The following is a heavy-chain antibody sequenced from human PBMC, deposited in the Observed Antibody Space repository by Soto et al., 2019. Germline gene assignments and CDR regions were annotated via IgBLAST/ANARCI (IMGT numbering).Heavy chain of an antibody. CDR3: ARSLGYCSSTSCYKPDWFDP. J-gene: IGHJ5*02. CDR2: IYYSGST. CDR1: GGSVSSGSYY. V-gene: IGHV4-61*01. D-gene: IGHD2-2*01. Sequence: SETLSLTCTVSGGSVSSGSYYWSWIRQPPGKGLEWIGYIYYSGSTNYNPSLKSRVTISVDTSKNQFSLKLSSVTAADTAVYYCARSLGYCSSTSCYKPDWFDPWGQGTLVTVSS.